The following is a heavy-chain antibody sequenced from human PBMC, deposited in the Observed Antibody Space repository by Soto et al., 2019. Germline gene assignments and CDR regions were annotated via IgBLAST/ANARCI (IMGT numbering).Heavy chain of an antibody. CDR2: IWYDGSNK. J-gene: IGHJ4*02. D-gene: IGHD5-12*01. Sequence: QVQLVESGGGVVQPGRSLRLSCAASGFTFSSYGMHWVRQAPGKGLEWVAVIWYDGSNKYYADSVKGRFTISRDNSKNTLYLQMNSRRAEDTAVYYCAREAQWLRLGPWSYFDYWGQGTLVTVSS. CDR1: GFTFSSYG. CDR3: AREAQWLRLGPWSYFDY. V-gene: IGHV3-33*01.